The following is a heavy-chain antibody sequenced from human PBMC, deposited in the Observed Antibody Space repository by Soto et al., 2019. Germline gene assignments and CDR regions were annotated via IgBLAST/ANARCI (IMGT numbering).Heavy chain of an antibody. CDR1: GYTFINYD. D-gene: IGHD4-17*01. Sequence: QVQLVQSGAEVKKPGASVKVSCKASGYTFINYDITWVRQAPGQGLEWMGWMNPNSGNTGYEQRFQGRVTMTRNNSIRTAYMELSSLRSEDTAIYYCARVVKVYGANWFDPWGQGTLVTVSS. J-gene: IGHJ5*02. CDR2: MNPNSGNT. V-gene: IGHV1-8*01. CDR3: ARVVKVYGANWFDP.